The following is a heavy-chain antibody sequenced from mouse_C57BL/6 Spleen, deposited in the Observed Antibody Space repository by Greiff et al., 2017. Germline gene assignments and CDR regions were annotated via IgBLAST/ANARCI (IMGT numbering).Heavy chain of an antibody. CDR1: GYTFTSYW. CDR3: ARRRLLSFAY. Sequence: QVQLKQPGAELVRPGSSVKLSCKASGYTFTSYWMDWVKQRPGQGLEWIGNIYPSDSETHYNQKFKDKATLTVDKSSSTAYMQLSSLTSEDSAVYYCARRRLLSFAYWGQGTLVTVSA. D-gene: IGHD2-3*01. J-gene: IGHJ3*01. V-gene: IGHV1-61*01. CDR2: IYPSDSET.